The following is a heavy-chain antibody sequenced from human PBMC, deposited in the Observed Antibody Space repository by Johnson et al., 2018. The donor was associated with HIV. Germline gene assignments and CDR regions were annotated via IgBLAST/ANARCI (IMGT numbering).Heavy chain of an antibody. Sequence: QVQLVESGGGVVQPGRSLRLSCAASGFTFSSYGMHWVRQAPGKGLEWVAIIWYDGSNKYYADSVKGRFTISRDNSKNPLYLQMNSLRAEDTAVYYCARDRGWELLLGAFDIWGQGTMVTVSS. CDR3: ARDRGWELLLGAFDI. V-gene: IGHV3-33*01. J-gene: IGHJ3*02. D-gene: IGHD1-26*01. CDR1: GFTFSSYG. CDR2: IWYDGSNK.